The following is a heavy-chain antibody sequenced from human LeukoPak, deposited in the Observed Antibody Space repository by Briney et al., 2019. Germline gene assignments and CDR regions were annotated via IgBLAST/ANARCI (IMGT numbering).Heavy chain of an antibody. V-gene: IGHV4-34*01. J-gene: IGHJ6*02. Sequence: SETLSLTCAVYGGSFSGYYWSWIRQPPGKGLEWIGEINHSGSTNYNPSLKSRVTISVDTSKNQFSLKLSSVTAADTAVYYCARGPRIRYGYGRSVHGMDAWGQGTTVTVSS. CDR1: GGSFSGYY. CDR3: ARGPRIRYGYGRSVHGMDA. D-gene: IGHD5-18*01. CDR2: INHSGST.